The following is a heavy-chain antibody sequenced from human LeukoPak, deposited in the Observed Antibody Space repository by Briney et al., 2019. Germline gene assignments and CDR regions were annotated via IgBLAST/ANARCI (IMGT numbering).Heavy chain of an antibody. Sequence: SETLSLTCTVSGGSISSYYWSWFRQPPGKGLEWIGYIYYSGSTNYNPSLKSRVTISVDTSKNQFSLKLSSVTAADTAVYYCARLTMVRGVISYYYYYGMDVWGQGTTVTVSS. CDR3: ARLTMVRGVISYYYYYGMDV. CDR2: IYYSGST. D-gene: IGHD3-10*01. V-gene: IGHV4-59*01. CDR1: GGSISSYY. J-gene: IGHJ6*02.